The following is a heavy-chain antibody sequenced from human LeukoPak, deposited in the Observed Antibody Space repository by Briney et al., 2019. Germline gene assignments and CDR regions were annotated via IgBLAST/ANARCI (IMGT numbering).Heavy chain of an antibody. CDR2: IYYSGST. D-gene: IGHD4-23*01. J-gene: IGHJ5*02. CDR1: GGSISSYY. Sequence: SETLSVTCTVSGGSISSYYWSWIRQPPGKGLEWIGYIYYSGSTNYNPSLKSRVTISVDTSKNQFPLKLSSVTAADTAVYYCAAGGNSDWFDPWGQGTLVTVSS. V-gene: IGHV4-59*01. CDR3: AAGGNSDWFDP.